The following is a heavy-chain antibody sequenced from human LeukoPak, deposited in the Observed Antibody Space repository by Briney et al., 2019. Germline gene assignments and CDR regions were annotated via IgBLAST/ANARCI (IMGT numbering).Heavy chain of an antibody. CDR2: IKQDGSVN. V-gene: IGHV3-7*01. CDR1: GFTFRTYW. CDR3: ARDRRLDYYYYMDV. Sequence: GGSLRLSCAASGFTFRTYWMSWVRQAPGKGLEWVANIKQDGSVNYSVDSVKGRLTISRENAKNSLYLQMNSLRAEDTAVYYCARDRRLDYYYYMDVWGKGTTVTVSS. J-gene: IGHJ6*03.